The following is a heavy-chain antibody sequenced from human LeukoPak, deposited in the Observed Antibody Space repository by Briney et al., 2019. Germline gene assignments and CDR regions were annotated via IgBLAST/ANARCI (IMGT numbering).Heavy chain of an antibody. D-gene: IGHD7-27*01. CDR2: ISGSGATT. V-gene: IGHV3-23*01. Sequence: GGSLRLSCAASGFTFSNYAMSWVRQAPGKGLEWVSAISGSGATTSYADSVKGRFTISRDNSKNTVYLQMNSLRAEDTAVYYCAKDGGLWVSAHWGDSWGRGTLVTVSS. J-gene: IGHJ4*02. CDR3: AKDGGLWVSAHWGDS. CDR1: GFTFSNYA.